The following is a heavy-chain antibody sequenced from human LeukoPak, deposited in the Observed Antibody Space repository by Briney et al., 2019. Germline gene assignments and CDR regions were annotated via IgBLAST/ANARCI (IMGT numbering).Heavy chain of an antibody. CDR1: GVSVTNYY. Sequence: YPSETLSLTCTVSGVSVTNYYWAWIRQPAGKGLEWIGRMYISGSTNYNPSLKSRVTISIDKTKNEFSLRLRSVTAADTAVYYCARDYLVGAPLDSRGQGTLVTVSP. D-gene: IGHD1-26*01. CDR3: ARDYLVGAPLDS. J-gene: IGHJ4*02. CDR2: MYISGST. V-gene: IGHV4-4*07.